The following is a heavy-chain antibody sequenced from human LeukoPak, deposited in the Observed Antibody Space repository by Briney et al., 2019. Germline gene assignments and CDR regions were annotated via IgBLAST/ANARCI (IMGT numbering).Heavy chain of an antibody. CDR3: ARSARWRYGPGFVGNY. CDR2: INPNSGGT. CDR1: GYTFTGYY. D-gene: IGHD2-21*01. J-gene: IGHJ4*02. Sequence: VKVSCKASGYTFTGYYMHWVRQAPGQGLEWMGWINPNSGGTNYAQKFQGRVTMARDTSISTAYVELSRLRSDDTAVYYCARSARWRYGPGFVGNYWGQGTLVTVSS. V-gene: IGHV1-2*02.